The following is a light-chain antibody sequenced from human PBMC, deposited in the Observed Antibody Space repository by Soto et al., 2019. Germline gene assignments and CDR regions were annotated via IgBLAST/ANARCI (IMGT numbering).Light chain of an antibody. J-gene: IGKJ4*01. V-gene: IGKV3-11*01. CDR2: DTS. CDR3: QQRTNWRLS. CDR1: QSVSSP. Sequence: EIVLTKSPATMSLSPGERATLSCRASQSVSSPLTWYQQKPGQAPRLLIYDTSNRATGIPARFSGSGSGTDFTLTISSLEPEDFAVYYCQQRTNWRLSFGGGTKVEIK.